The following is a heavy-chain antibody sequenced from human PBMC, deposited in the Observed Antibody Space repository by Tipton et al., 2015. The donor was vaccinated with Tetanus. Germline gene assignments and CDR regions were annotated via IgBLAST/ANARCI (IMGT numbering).Heavy chain of an antibody. CDR1: GFTFNNYA. J-gene: IGHJ4*02. CDR3: AKDRAAGGMGEVDY. D-gene: IGHD6-13*01. CDR2: ISGSADRT. V-gene: IGHV3-23*01. Sequence: SLRLSCAASGFTFNNYAMTWVRQAPGKGLEWLSAISGSADRTYYADSVKGRFTISRDNSRNTLYLQMNSLRAEGTAVYYCAKDRAAGGMGEVDYYGQGTLVTVSS.